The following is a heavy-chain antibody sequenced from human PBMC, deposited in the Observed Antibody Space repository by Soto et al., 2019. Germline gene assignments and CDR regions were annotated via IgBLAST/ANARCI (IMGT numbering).Heavy chain of an antibody. V-gene: IGHV3-30*18. CDR1: AFTFSSYG. Sequence: GRCLRLSCAPAAFTFSSYGVHWVRQAPDNGLEWVAAISYDVSNKYYADSVKGRFTISRDNSKNTLYLQMNSLKACERAVYYCAKARSGSSALDDAFEIWGQGTMVTVSS. CDR3: AKARSGSSALDDAFEI. CDR2: ISYDVSNK. J-gene: IGHJ3*02. D-gene: IGHD1-26*01.